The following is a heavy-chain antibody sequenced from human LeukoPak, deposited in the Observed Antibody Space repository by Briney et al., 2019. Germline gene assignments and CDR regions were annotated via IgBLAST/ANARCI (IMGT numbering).Heavy chain of an antibody. V-gene: IGHV3-30*18. CDR1: GFTFSSYG. CDR3: AKGKSRYFDWLSDY. J-gene: IGHJ4*02. D-gene: IGHD3-9*01. CDR2: ISYDGSNK. Sequence: GGSLRLSCAASGFTFSSYGMHWVRQAPGKGLEWVAVISYDGSNKYYADSVKGRITISRDNSKNTLYLQMNRLRAEDTAVYYCAKGKSRYFDWLSDYWGQGTLVTVSS.